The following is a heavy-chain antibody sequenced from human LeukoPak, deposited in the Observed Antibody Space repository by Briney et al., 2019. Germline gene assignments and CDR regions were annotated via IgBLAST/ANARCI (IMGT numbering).Heavy chain of an antibody. CDR2: INHSGST. CDR3: ARLNYGGNLGY. J-gene: IGHJ4*02. Sequence: KPSETLSLTCAVYGGSFSGYYWSWIRQPPGKGLEWIGEINHSGSTNYNPSLKSRVTISVDTSKNQFSLKLSSVTAADTAVYYCARLNYGGNLGYWGQGTLVTVSS. V-gene: IGHV4-34*01. D-gene: IGHD4-23*01. CDR1: GGSFSGYY.